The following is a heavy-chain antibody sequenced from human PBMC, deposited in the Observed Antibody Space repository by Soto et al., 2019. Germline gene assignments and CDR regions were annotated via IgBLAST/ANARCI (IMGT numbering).Heavy chain of an antibody. D-gene: IGHD3-10*01. CDR2: IIPIFGTA. V-gene: IGHV1-69*13. CDR3: ARDPPQFGELLGNFDY. J-gene: IGHJ4*02. CDR1: GGTFSSYA. Sequence: SVKVSCKASGGTFSSYAISWVRQAPGQGLEWMGGIIPIFGTANYAQKFQGRVTITADESTSTAYMELSSLRSEDTAVYYCARDPPQFGELLGNFDYWGQGTLVTVSS.